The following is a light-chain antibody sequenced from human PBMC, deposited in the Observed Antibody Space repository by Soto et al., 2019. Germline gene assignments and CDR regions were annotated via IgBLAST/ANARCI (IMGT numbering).Light chain of an antibody. CDR1: SSNIGAGYD. CDR2: NNI. Sequence: QSVLTQPPSVSGAPGQRVTISCTGSSSNIGAGYDVHWYQQLPGTAPELLIYNNINRPSGVPDRFSGSKSGTSASLAIAGLQAEDEADYYCQSYDTMLSGPGVFGGGTKLTVL. J-gene: IGLJ2*01. V-gene: IGLV1-40*01. CDR3: QSYDTMLSGPGV.